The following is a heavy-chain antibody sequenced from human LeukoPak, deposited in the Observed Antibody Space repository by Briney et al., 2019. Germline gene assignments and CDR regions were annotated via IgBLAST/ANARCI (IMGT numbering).Heavy chain of an antibody. J-gene: IGHJ6*02. CDR3: AREIKPNSVDV. D-gene: IGHD1/OR15-1a*01. V-gene: IGHV3-48*04. Sequence: PGGSLRLSCTDSGFSFTSYGMNWVRQAPGKGLEWVSYISSTSGTIQYADSVNGRFTISRDNAKNSLYLQMNSLRAEDTAVYYCAREIKPNSVDVWGQGTTVTVSS. CDR1: GFSFTSYG. CDR2: ISSTSGTI.